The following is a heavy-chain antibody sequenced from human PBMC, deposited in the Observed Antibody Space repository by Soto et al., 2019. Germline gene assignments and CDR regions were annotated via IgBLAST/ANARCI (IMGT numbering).Heavy chain of an antibody. V-gene: IGHV4-59*11. Sequence: QVRLEESGPGLVKPSETLSLTCNVSGASIINHYWSWIRQPPGKALEWVAFVHYGGTTNYNPSLESRVFISVDTSKNQFSLKVTSVTAADTAVYFCARNSDYGSYFDLWGRGTLVTVSS. CDR2: VHYGGTT. D-gene: IGHD4-17*01. J-gene: IGHJ2*01. CDR1: GASIINHY. CDR3: ARNSDYGSYFDL.